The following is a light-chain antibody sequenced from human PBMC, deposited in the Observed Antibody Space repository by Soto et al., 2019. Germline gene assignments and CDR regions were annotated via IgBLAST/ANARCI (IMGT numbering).Light chain of an antibody. J-gene: IGKJ1*01. Sequence: IQMTQSPSTLSASVGDRVAMTCRASQSISQWVAWYQQKPGRAPELLIYDASKLKSGVPSRFSGSGSGTEFSLTITSLQPDDSAMYYCQQYNGYSWTFGRGTKVEIK. V-gene: IGKV1-5*01. CDR3: QQYNGYSWT. CDR1: QSISQW. CDR2: DAS.